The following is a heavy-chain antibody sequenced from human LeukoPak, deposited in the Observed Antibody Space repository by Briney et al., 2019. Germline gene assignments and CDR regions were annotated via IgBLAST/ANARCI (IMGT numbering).Heavy chain of an antibody. CDR3: AKDVRGYNRPVDY. J-gene: IGHJ4*02. CDR1: GFTFSSYA. CDR2: INDLGAT. D-gene: IGHD3-10*02. Sequence: GGSLRLSCAASGFTFSSYAMSWVRQAPGQGLQWVSGINDLGATFYADSVKGRFTISRDNSKNTLYLQINSLRAEDTAVYYCAKDVRGYNRPVDYWGQGTLVTVSS. V-gene: IGHV3-23*01.